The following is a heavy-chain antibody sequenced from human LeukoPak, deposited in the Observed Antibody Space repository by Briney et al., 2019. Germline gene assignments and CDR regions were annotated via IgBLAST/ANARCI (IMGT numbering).Heavy chain of an antibody. CDR1: GGTFSSYA. CDR2: IIPIFGTA. D-gene: IGHD1-14*01. CDR3: ASYITPDAFDI. Sequence: GSSVKVSCKASGGTFSSYAISWVRQAPGQGLEWMGGIIPIFGTANYAQKFQGRVTITADESTSTAYMGLSSLRSEDTAVYYCASYITPDAFDIWGQGTMVTVSS. V-gene: IGHV1-69*01. J-gene: IGHJ3*02.